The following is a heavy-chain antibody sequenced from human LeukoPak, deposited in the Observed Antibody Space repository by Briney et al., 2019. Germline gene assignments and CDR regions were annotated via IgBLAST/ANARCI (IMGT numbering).Heavy chain of an antibody. J-gene: IGHJ4*02. V-gene: IGHV3-23*01. Sequence: TGGSLRLSCAASGFTFDDYGMSWVRQAPGKGLEWVSSISSSSSYIYYADSVKGRFTISRDNSKNTLYLQMNSLRAEDTAVYYCAKTSREYSSSSDCIFDYWGQGTLVTVSS. CDR2: ISSSSSYI. CDR1: GFTFDDYG. D-gene: IGHD6-6*01. CDR3: AKTSREYSSSSDCIFDY.